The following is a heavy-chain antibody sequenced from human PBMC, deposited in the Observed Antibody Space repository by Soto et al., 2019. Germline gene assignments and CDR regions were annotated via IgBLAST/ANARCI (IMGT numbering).Heavy chain of an antibody. CDR2: ISGSGGST. V-gene: IGHV3-23*01. J-gene: IGHJ4*02. CDR1: GFTFSSYA. Sequence: GGSLRLSCAASGFTFSSYAMSWVRQAPGKGLEWVSAISGSGGSTYYADSVKGRFTISRDNSKNTLYLQMNSLRAEDTAVYYCADAGVGTIFGVVSKYWGQGTLVTVSS. D-gene: IGHD3-3*01. CDR3: ADAGVGTIFGVVSKY.